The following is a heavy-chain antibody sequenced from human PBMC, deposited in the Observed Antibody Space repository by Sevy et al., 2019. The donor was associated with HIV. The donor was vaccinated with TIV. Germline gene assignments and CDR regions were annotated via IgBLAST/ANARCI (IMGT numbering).Heavy chain of an antibody. CDR2: ISGSDGTI. CDR3: ARDHVKDGDLGDYYYFAMDL. J-gene: IGHJ6*02. CDR1: GFTFSDYY. Sequence: GGSLRLSCSASGFTFSDYYMSWLRQAPGKGLEWLSYISGSDGTIYYAASVKGRFTISRDNAKNSLYLQMNSLRAEDTAMYYCARDHVKDGDLGDYYYFAMDLWGQGTTVTVSS. D-gene: IGHD4-17*01. V-gene: IGHV3-11*01.